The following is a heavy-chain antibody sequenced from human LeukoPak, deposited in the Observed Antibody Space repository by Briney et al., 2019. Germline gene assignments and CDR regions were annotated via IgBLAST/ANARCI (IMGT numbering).Heavy chain of an antibody. V-gene: IGHV4-59*08. J-gene: IGHJ4*02. CDR3: ARQGRDGYTQTFDY. CDR1: GGSISSYY. D-gene: IGHD5-24*01. CDR2: IYYSGST. Sequence: SETLSLTCTVPGGSISSYYWSWIRQPPGKGLEWIGYIYYSGSTNYNPSLKSRVTISVDTSKNQFSLKLSSVTAADTAVYYCARQGRDGYTQTFDYWGQGTLVTVSS.